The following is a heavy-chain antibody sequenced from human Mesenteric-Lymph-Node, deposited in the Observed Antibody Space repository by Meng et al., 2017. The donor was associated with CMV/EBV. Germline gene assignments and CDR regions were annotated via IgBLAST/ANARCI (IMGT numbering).Heavy chain of an antibody. CDR2: IYESGTT. V-gene: IGHV4-39*01. Sequence: SETLSLTCTVSGGSISSSSYYWGWIRQPPGKGLEWIGSIYESGTTYYNPSLKSRVTISVDESKNQLSLKLNSVTAADTAAYYCASTHGSGSYHSISWFDSWGQGTLVTVSS. D-gene: IGHD3-10*01. CDR1: GGSISSSSYY. CDR3: ASTHGSGSYHSISWFDS. J-gene: IGHJ5*01.